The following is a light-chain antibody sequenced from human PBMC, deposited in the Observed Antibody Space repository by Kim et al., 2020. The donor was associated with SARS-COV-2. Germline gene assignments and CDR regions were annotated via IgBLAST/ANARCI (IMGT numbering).Light chain of an antibody. J-gene: IGKJ2*01. CDR1: QSVNSN. CDR3: QQYDNWPPYT. Sequence: VSPWDAVTLACTASQSVNSNLAWYQQKRGQSPTLLIYGASTRATGVPARFSGRGFGTEFTFTISSLQSEDFAVYYCQQYDNWPPYTFGQGTKLEI. V-gene: IGKV3-15*01. CDR2: GAS.